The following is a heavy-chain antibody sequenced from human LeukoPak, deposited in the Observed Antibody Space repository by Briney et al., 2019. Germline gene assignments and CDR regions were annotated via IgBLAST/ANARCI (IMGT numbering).Heavy chain of an antibody. Sequence: GGSLRLSCAASGFTFSNYGMSWVRQAPGKGLEWVSALSGTSDSTYYADSVKGRFSISRDNSKNTLYLQISSLRVEDTAVYYCAKVATWTHFDYWGQGILVTVSS. CDR2: LSGTSDST. V-gene: IGHV3-23*01. CDR3: AKVATWTHFDY. D-gene: IGHD3/OR15-3a*01. J-gene: IGHJ4*02. CDR1: GFTFSNYG.